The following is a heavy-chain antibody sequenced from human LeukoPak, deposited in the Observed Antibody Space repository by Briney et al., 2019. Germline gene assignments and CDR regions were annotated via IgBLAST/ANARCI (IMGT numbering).Heavy chain of an antibody. CDR2: INSDGSST. Sequence: GGSLRLSCAASGFTFSSYWMHWVHQAPGKGLVWVSRINSDGSSTSYADSVKGRFTISRDNAKNTLCLQMNSLRAEDTAVYYCAELGITMIGGVWGKGTTVIISS. D-gene: IGHD3-10*02. V-gene: IGHV3-74*01. CDR1: GFTFSSYW. CDR3: AELGITMIGGV. J-gene: IGHJ6*04.